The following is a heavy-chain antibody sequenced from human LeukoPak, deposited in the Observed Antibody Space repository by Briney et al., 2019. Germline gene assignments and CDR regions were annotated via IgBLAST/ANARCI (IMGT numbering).Heavy chain of an antibody. Sequence: GGSLRLSCAASGFTFSSYAMSWVRQAPGKGLEWVSAISGSGGSTYYADSVKGRFTISRDNSKNALYLQMNSLRAEDTAVYYCANLYGDYAVQDYWGQGTLVTVSS. J-gene: IGHJ4*02. V-gene: IGHV3-23*01. D-gene: IGHD4-17*01. CDR3: ANLYGDYAVQDY. CDR1: GFTFSSYA. CDR2: ISGSGGST.